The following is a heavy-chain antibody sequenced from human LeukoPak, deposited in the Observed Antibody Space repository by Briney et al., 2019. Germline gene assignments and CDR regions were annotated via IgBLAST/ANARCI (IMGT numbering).Heavy chain of an antibody. CDR3: ARNPPLDY. Sequence: GGSLRLSCEVFGFTFSTYDINWVRQAPGKGLEWVSSISSSGSYIYYADSVKGRFTISRDNAKNSLYLQMNSLRAEDTAVYYCARNPPLDYWGQGTLVTVSS. CDR2: ISSSGSYI. J-gene: IGHJ4*02. V-gene: IGHV3-21*01. CDR1: GFTFSTYD.